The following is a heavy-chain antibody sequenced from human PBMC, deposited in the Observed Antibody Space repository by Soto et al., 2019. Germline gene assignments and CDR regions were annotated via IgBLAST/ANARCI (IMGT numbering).Heavy chain of an antibody. D-gene: IGHD6-13*01. CDR2: ISGSGGST. Sequence: EVQLLESGGGLVQPGGSLRLSCAASGFTFTSYAMSWVRQAPGKGLEWVSAISGSGGSTYYADSVKGRFNISRDNSKNTLYLQRNILRDEDTAVYYCAKDVWYSSRWYYFDYWGQGTLVTVSS. CDR3: AKDVWYSSRWYYFDY. J-gene: IGHJ4*02. CDR1: GFTFTSYA. V-gene: IGHV3-23*01.